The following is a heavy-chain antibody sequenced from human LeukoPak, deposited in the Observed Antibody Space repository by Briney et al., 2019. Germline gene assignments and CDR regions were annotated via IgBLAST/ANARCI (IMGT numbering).Heavy chain of an antibody. Sequence: SETLSLTCTVSGYSISSGYYWGWIRQPPGKGLEWIGSIYHSGSTNYNPSLKSRVTISVDTSKNQFSLKLSSVTAADTAVYYCAREGSAVYNWFDPWGQGTLVTVSS. CDR2: IYHSGST. CDR1: GYSISSGYY. D-gene: IGHD2-15*01. V-gene: IGHV4-38-2*02. J-gene: IGHJ5*02. CDR3: AREGSAVYNWFDP.